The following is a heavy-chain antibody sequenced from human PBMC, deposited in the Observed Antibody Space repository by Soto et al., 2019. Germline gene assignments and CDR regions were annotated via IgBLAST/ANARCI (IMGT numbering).Heavy chain of an antibody. D-gene: IGHD3-3*01. CDR3: AKVLRFLEWSYQDSYFDY. V-gene: IGHV3-30*18. CDR1: GFTFSSYG. CDR2: ISYDGSNK. J-gene: IGHJ4*02. Sequence: PGGSLRLSCAASGFTFSSYGMHWVRQAPGKGLEWVAVISYDGSNKYYADSVKGRFTISRDNSKNTLYLQMNSLRAEDTAVYYCAKVLRFLEWSYQDSYFDYWGQGTLVTVSS.